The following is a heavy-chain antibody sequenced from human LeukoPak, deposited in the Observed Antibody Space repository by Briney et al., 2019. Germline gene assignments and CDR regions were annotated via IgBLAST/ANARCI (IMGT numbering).Heavy chain of an antibody. CDR1: GLTFNNAW. J-gene: IGHJ4*02. Sequence: GGSLRLSCEASGLTFNNAWMTWVRQAPGKGLEWVGHIKSKTDGGTTDYAAPVKGRFTISRDDSKDTLYLQMDSLKTEDTAVYFCATEFYSNGYNYWGQGTLVTVSS. V-gene: IGHV3-15*01. CDR2: IKSKTDGGTT. CDR3: ATEFYSNGYNY. D-gene: IGHD5-18*01.